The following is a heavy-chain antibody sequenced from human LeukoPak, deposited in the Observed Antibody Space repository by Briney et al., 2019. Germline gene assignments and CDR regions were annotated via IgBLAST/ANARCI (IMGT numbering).Heavy chain of an antibody. D-gene: IGHD5-12*01. J-gene: IGHJ4*02. CDR3: AKDPYRASSGLVDY. V-gene: IGHV3-23*01. CDR2: ISGSGGTT. Sequence: GSLRLSCATSGFTFSNYAVSWVCQAPGKGLEWVSSISGSGGTTYYADSVKGRFTISRDNSKNTLYLQMNSLRAEDTAVYYCAKDPYRASSGLVDYWGQGTLVADPS. CDR1: GFTFSNYA.